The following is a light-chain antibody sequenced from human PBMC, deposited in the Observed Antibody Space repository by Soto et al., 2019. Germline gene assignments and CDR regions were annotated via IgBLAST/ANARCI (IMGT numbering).Light chain of an antibody. Sequence: IVLTQSPASLSVSPGERVTLSCRASQNLHSFLNWYQQRPGQAPRVLIYGASTRATGIPARFSGSGSGTEFTLTVSSLQSEDFAVYYCQQYIKWPITFGQGTRLEIK. CDR1: QNLHSF. J-gene: IGKJ5*01. V-gene: IGKV3-15*01. CDR3: QQYIKWPIT. CDR2: GAS.